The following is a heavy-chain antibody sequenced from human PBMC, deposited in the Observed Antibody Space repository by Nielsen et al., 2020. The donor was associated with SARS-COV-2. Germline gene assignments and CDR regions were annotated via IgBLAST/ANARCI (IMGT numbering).Heavy chain of an antibody. D-gene: IGHD3-10*01. CDR2: ISWNSGSI. V-gene: IGHV3-9*01. J-gene: IGHJ4*02. CDR3: AKDPDFHGSGSY. CDR1: GFTFDDYG. Sequence: GGSLRLSCAASGFTFDDYGMSWVRQAPGKGLEWVSGISWNSGSIGYADSVKGRFTISRDNAKNSLYLQMNSLRAEDTALYYCAKDPDFHGSGSYWGQGTLVTVSS.